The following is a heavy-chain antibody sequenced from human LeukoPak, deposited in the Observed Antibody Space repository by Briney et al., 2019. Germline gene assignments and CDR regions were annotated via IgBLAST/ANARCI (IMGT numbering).Heavy chain of an antibody. D-gene: IGHD3-3*01. CDR2: INWNGGST. Sequence: GGSLRLSCAASGFTFDDYGMSWVRQAPGKGLEWVSGINWNGGSTGYADSVKGRFTISRDNSKNTLYLQMNSLRAEDTAVYYCATVKSQITIFGVVTDYWGQGTLVTVSS. V-gene: IGHV3-20*04. CDR3: ATVKSQITIFGVVTDY. J-gene: IGHJ4*02. CDR1: GFTFDDYG.